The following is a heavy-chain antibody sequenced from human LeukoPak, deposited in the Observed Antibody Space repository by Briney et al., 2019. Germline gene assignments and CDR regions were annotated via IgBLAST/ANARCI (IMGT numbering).Heavy chain of an antibody. V-gene: IGHV3-7*03. D-gene: IGHD2-21*02. J-gene: IGHJ4*02. CDR1: RFTFSTNW. Sequence: SGGSLRLSCAASRFTFSTNWMGRVRQAPGKGLEWVASITPAGSEKYYANSMKGRFTISRDNAKNSLFLQMNSLRADDTGVYFCVSGGDSGYWGQGTLVTVSS. CDR2: ITPAGSEK. CDR3: VSGGDSGY.